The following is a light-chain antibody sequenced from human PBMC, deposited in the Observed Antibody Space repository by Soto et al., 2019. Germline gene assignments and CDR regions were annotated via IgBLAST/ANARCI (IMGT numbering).Light chain of an antibody. V-gene: IGKV1-12*01. CDR3: QQAQNSPLT. Sequence: DIQMTQSPSSVSASVGDRVTISCRASQGISRRLAWFQQKPGQAPKLLIYDASSLQSGVSSRFSGSGSGTDFTLTISNLQPEDFATYYCQQAQNSPLTFGEGTKVEIK. J-gene: IGKJ4*01. CDR2: DAS. CDR1: QGISRR.